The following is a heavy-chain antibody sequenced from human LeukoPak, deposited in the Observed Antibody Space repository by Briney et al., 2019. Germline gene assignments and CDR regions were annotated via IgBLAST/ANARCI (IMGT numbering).Heavy chain of an antibody. Sequence: SQTLSLTCTVSGGSINSGSYYWSWIRQPPGKGLEWIGYIYHSGSTYYNPSLKSRVTISVDRSKNQFSLKLSSVTAADTAVYYCARVDIVATNYFDYWGQGTLVTVSS. CDR2: IYHSGST. D-gene: IGHD5-12*01. J-gene: IGHJ4*02. V-gene: IGHV4-30-2*01. CDR1: GGSINSGSYY. CDR3: ARVDIVATNYFDY.